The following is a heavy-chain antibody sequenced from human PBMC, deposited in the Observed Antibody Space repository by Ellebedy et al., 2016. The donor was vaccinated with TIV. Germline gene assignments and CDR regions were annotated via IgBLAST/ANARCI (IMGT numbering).Heavy chain of an antibody. D-gene: IGHD6-6*01. CDR1: GFTVSNTY. Sequence: GGSLRLSCAASGFTVSNTYMGWVRQAPGKGLDWVSVIYSGGSTYYADSVKGRFTISRDNARNSLYLQMNNLRVEDTAVYYCATLGGRQRYSDWGQGSLVTVST. CDR2: IYSGGST. J-gene: IGHJ4*02. V-gene: IGHV3-53*01. CDR3: ATLGGRQRYSD.